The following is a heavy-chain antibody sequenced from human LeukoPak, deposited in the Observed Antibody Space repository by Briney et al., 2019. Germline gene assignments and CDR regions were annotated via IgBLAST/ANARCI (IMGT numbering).Heavy chain of an antibody. V-gene: IGHV4-59*01. J-gene: IGHJ3*02. CDR3: ARDRYYYDSSGYYGDAFDI. Sequence: PSETLSLTCTVSGGSISSYYWGWIRQPPGKGLEWIGYIYYSGSTNYNPSLKSRVTISVDTSKNQFSLKLSSVTAADTAVYYCARDRYYYDSSGYYGDAFDIWGQGTMVTVSS. D-gene: IGHD3-22*01. CDR2: IYYSGST. CDR1: GGSISSYY.